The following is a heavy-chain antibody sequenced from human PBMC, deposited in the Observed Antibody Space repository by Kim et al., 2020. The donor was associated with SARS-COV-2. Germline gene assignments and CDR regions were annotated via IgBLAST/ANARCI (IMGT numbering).Heavy chain of an antibody. V-gene: IGHV3-33*06. D-gene: IGHD3-22*01. CDR3: AKGSDYYDRRRGLWYFDL. J-gene: IGHJ2*01. CDR2: IWYDGSNK. CDR1: GFTFSSYA. Sequence: GGSLRLSCAASGFTFSSYAMHWVRQAPGKGLEWVAVIWYDGSNKYYADSVKGRFTISRDNSKNTLYLQMNSLRAEDTAVYYCAKGSDYYDRRRGLWYFDL.